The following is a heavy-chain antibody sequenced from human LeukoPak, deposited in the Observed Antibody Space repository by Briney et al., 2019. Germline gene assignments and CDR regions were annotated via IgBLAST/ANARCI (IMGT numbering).Heavy chain of an antibody. CDR1: GFTFSDYA. J-gene: IGHJ4*02. Sequence: PEGSLRLSCSASGFTFSDYAMYWVRQPPGKGLEYISGISSNGGSTNYADSVKGRFTISRGNSKNTLYLQMTSLRAEDTAVYYCVKETHGSGSYGDYWGQGTLVTVAT. D-gene: IGHD3-10*01. CDR2: ISSNGGST. CDR3: VKETHGSGSYGDY. V-gene: IGHV3-64D*06.